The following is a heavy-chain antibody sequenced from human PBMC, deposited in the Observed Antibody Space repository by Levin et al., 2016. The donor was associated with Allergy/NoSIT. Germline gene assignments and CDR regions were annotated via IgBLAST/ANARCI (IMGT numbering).Heavy chain of an antibody. D-gene: IGHD1-26*01. CDR2: IHPNSGVT. V-gene: IGHV1-2*02. Sequence: ASVKVSCKASGYTFTGYYMHWVRQAPGQGLEWMGWIHPNSGVTNYAPEFQGRVTMTRDTSISTAYMDLSRLRSDDRAVYYCARGLSGTYYGSFDIWGQGTMVTVSS. CDR3: ARGLSGTYYGSFDI. J-gene: IGHJ3*02. CDR1: GYTFTGYY.